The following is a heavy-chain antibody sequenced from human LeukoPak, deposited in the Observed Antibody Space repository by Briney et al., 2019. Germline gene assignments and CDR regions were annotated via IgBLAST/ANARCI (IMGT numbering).Heavy chain of an antibody. CDR1: GGSISGYY. Sequence: PSETLSLTCAVSGGSISGYYWSWIRQSPGKGLEWIGYIYYSGTTSYNPSLKSRVTISLDTSKNQFSLKLSSVTAADTAVYYCARGANWGSPDYWGQGTLVTVSS. CDR3: ARGANWGSPDY. J-gene: IGHJ4*02. V-gene: IGHV4-59*01. CDR2: IYYSGTT. D-gene: IGHD7-27*01.